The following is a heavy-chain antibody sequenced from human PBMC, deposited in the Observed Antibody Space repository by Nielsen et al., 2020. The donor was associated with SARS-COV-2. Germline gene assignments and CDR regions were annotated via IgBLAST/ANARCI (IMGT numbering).Heavy chain of an antibody. CDR2: IWHDGSNK. D-gene: IGHD2-2*01. J-gene: IGHJ5*02. V-gene: IGHV3-33*01. Sequence: GGSLRLSCAAHGFNFRSYGMHWVRQAPGKGLEWVAVIWHDGSNKYYGDSVKGRFTVSRDDSRNTAYLQMNSLKTEDTAVYYCTRRVPAAKWFDPWGQGTLVTVSS. CDR3: TRRVPAAKWFDP. CDR1: GFNFRSYG.